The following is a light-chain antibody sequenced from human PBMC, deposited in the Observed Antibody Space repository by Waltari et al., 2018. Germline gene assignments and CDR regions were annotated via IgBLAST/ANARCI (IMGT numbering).Light chain of an antibody. Sequence: QSALTPPASASGSPGQSITISCTGTSSDVGGYNLVSWYQQHPGKAPKLMIYEGSNRPSGVSNRFSGSKSGNTASLTISGLQAEDEADYYCCSYAGSSTFVVFGGGTKLTVL. CDR3: CSYAGSSTFVV. CDR1: SSDVGGYNL. CDR2: EGS. V-gene: IGLV2-23*03. J-gene: IGLJ2*01.